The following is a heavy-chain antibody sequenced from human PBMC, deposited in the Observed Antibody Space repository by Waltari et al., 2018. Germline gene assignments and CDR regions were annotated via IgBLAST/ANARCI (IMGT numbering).Heavy chain of an antibody. CDR1: GYTFTGYY. CDR3: ARVSTVQQLGNFDY. Sequence: QVQLEQSGAEVKKPGASVKVSCKASGYTFTGYYMPWVRQAPGQGLEWMGRINPNSGGTNYAQKFQGRVTMTRDTSISTAYMDLSRLTSDDTAVYYCARVSTVQQLGNFDYWGQGTLVTVSS. CDR2: INPNSGGT. D-gene: IGHD6-13*01. V-gene: IGHV1-2*06. J-gene: IGHJ4*02.